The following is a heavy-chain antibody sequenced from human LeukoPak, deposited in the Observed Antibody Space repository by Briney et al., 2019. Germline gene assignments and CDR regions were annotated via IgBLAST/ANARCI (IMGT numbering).Heavy chain of an antibody. CDR1: GFTFSSYS. J-gene: IGHJ3*02. CDR2: ISSSSSYI. V-gene: IGHV3-21*01. Sequence: GGSLRLSCAASGFTFSSYSMNWVRQAPGKGLEWVSSISSSSSYIYYADSVKGRFTISRDNAKNSLYLQMNSLRAEDTAVYYCAGYYDSSGYGLTGAFDIWGQGTVVTVSS. D-gene: IGHD3-22*01. CDR3: AGYYDSSGYGLTGAFDI.